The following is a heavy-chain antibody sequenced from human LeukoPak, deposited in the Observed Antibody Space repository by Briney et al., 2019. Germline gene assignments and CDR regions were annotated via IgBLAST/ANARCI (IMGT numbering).Heavy chain of an antibody. J-gene: IGHJ4*02. CDR2: ISSSGSTI. CDR3: ARGADSGYSSDN. V-gene: IGHV3-48*03. D-gene: IGHD3-9*01. CDR1: GFTFSSYE. Sequence: GGSLRLSCAASGFTFSSYEMNWVRQAPGKGLEWVSYISSSGSTIYYADSVKGRFTISRDNAKNTLYLQMNSLRAEDTAVYYCARGADSGYSSDNWGQGTLVSVSS.